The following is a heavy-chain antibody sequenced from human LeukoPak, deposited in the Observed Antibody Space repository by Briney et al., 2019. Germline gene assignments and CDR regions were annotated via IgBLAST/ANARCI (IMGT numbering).Heavy chain of an antibody. CDR2: INPNSGGT. CDR3: ARVGFDRLRYFDWLLGDPPSGYYYYYMDV. D-gene: IGHD3-9*01. Sequence: ASVKVSCKASGYTFTGYYMHWVRQAPGQGLEWMGWINPNSGGTNYAQKFQGRVTMTRDTSISTAYMELSRLRSDDTAVYYCARVGFDRLRYFDWLLGDPPSGYYYYYMDVWGKGTTVTISS. J-gene: IGHJ6*03. V-gene: IGHV1-2*02. CDR1: GYTFTGYY.